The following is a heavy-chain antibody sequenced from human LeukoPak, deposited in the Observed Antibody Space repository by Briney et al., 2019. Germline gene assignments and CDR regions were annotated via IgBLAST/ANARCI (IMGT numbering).Heavy chain of an antibody. J-gene: IGHJ3*02. CDR3: ARAPLRYFDWLLWGAFDI. CDR2: INHSGST. D-gene: IGHD3-9*01. V-gene: IGHV4-34*01. CDR1: GGSFSGYY. Sequence: SETLSLTCAVYGGSFSGYYWSWIRQPPGKGLEWIGEINHSGSTNYNPSLKSRVTISVDTSKNQFSLKLSSVTAADTAVYYCARAPLRYFDWLLWGAFDIWGQGTMVTVSS.